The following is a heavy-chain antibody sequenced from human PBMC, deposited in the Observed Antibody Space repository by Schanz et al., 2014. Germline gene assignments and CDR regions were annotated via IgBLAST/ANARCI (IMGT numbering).Heavy chain of an antibody. CDR1: GFTFSNFG. CDR2: IRSDERDK. CDR3: ASGGYCTNGVCNGGRNWFDP. Sequence: VQLVDSGGGLVQPGGSLRLSCAASGFTFSNFGIHWVRQAPGMGLEWVALIRSDERDKCYADSVKGRFTISRDNSKNTLYLQINSLRAEDTAVYYCASGGYCTNGVCNGGRNWFDPWGQGTLVTVSS. D-gene: IGHD2-8*01. J-gene: IGHJ5*02. V-gene: IGHV3-30*02.